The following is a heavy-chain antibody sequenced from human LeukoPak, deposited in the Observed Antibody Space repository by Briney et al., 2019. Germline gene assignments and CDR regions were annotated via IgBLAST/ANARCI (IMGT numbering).Heavy chain of an antibody. CDR1: GYTFLTCV. V-gene: IGHV1-18*01. D-gene: IGHD2/OR15-2a*01. CDR3: PISAVFARLLYSHA. Sequence: ASVTVSRQRSGYTFLTCVLQEVAQAPGQGLEWMGWISGYNGNTIYAENVQGRVTMTTDTSTRTASIELRRLRSDDPAVYYEPISAVFARLLYSHAWGQGTLVTVSS. J-gene: IGHJ5*02. CDR2: ISGYNGNT.